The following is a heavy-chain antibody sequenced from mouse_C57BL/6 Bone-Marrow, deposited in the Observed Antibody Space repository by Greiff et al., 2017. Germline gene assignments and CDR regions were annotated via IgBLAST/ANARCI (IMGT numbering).Heavy chain of an antibody. V-gene: IGHV5-6*02. D-gene: IGHD2-3*01. CDR1: GFTFSSYG. CDR2: ISSGGSYT. Sequence: EVKLQESGGDLVKPGGSLKLSCAASGFTFSSYGMSWVRPTPDTRLEWVATISSGGSYTYYPDSVKGRFTIARDNAKNTLYLQMSRLKSEDTAMYYCARRDGYPFAYWGQGTLVTVSA. CDR3: ARRDGYPFAY. J-gene: IGHJ3*01.